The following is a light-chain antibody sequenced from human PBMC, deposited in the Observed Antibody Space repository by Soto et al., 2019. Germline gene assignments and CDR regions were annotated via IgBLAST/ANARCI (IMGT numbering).Light chain of an antibody. Sequence: IHLTQSPSSLSASVGDRVTITCRASQTISSWLAWYQQKPGKAPKLLIYKASTLKSGVPSRFSDSGSGTEFTLTISSLQPDDFATYYCQHYNSYSEAFGQGTKVDIK. J-gene: IGKJ1*01. V-gene: IGKV1-5*03. CDR3: QHYNSYSEA. CDR2: KAS. CDR1: QTISSW.